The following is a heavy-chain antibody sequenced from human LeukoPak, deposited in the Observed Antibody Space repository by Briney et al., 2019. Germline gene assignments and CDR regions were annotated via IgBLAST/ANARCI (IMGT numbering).Heavy chain of an antibody. D-gene: IGHD3-9*01. CDR1: GFTFSNAW. Sequence: GGSLRLSCAASGFTFSNAWMSWVRQAPGKGLEWVGRIKSKTDGGTTDYAAPVKGRFTISRDDSKNTLYLQMNSLKTEDTAVYYCTTDVRDTESDYDILTGRVYYFDYWGQGTLVTVSS. CDR2: IKSKTDGGTT. J-gene: IGHJ4*02. V-gene: IGHV3-15*01. CDR3: TTDVRDTESDYDILTGRVYYFDY.